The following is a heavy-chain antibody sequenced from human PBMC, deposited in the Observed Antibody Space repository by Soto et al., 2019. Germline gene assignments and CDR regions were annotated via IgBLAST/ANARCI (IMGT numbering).Heavy chain of an antibody. J-gene: IGHJ4*02. CDR3: AQKGQARCGEFDF. D-gene: IGHD2-15*01. CDR2: IYWNDDK. Sequence: QITLKESGPTLVKPTQTLTLTCTFSGFSLSTFEVGVAWIRQPPGKAVEWLALIYWNDDKRYSTSLKNRLTIPKATPKDQVVLTMTNMDPVDTATYYCAQKGQARCGEFDFWGQGTLVTVSS. V-gene: IGHV2-5*01. CDR1: GFSLSTFEVG.